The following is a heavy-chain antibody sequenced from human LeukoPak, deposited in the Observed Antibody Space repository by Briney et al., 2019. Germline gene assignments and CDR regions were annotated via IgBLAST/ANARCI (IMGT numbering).Heavy chain of an antibody. Sequence: ASVKVSCKASGYTFTSYDINWVRQATGQGLEWMGWMNPNSGNTGYAQKFQGRVTMTRNTSISTAYMELSSLRSEDTAVYYCAREGYFDRHFDYWGQGTLVTVSS. V-gene: IGHV1-8*01. J-gene: IGHJ4*02. CDR2: MNPNSGNT. D-gene: IGHD3-9*01. CDR3: AREGYFDRHFDY. CDR1: GYTFTSYD.